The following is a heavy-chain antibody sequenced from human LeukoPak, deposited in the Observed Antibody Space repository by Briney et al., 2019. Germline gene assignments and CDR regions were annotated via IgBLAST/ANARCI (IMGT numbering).Heavy chain of an antibody. Sequence: GASVKVSCKASGYTFTGYYMHWVRQAPGQGLEWMGWINPNSGGTNYAQKFQGRVTMTRDTSISTAYMELSRLRSDDTAAYYCASLTGTTAGYYYYYMDVWGKGTTVTVSS. J-gene: IGHJ6*03. CDR3: ASLTGTTAGYYYYYMDV. D-gene: IGHD1-7*01. CDR2: INPNSGGT. CDR1: GYTFTGYY. V-gene: IGHV1-2*02.